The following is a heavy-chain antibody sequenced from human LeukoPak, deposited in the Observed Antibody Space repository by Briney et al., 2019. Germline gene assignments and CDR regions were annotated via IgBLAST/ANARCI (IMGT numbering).Heavy chain of an antibody. CDR1: GYTFTSYY. J-gene: IGHJ4*02. CDR3: ARGAYNFDYPKYYFDY. Sequence: ASVKVSCKASGYTFTSYYMHWVRQAPGQGLEWMGIINPSGGSTSYAQKFQGRVTMTRDMSASTVYMELSSLRSEDTAVYYCARGAYNFDYPKYYFDYWGQGTLVTVSS. CDR2: INPSGGST. V-gene: IGHV1-46*01. D-gene: IGHD3-9*01.